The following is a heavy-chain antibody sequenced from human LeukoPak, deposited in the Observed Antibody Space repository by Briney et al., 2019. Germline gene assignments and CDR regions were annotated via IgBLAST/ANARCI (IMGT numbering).Heavy chain of an antibody. J-gene: IGHJ5*02. CDR1: GFTFSSYW. CDR3: ARTSQRSFDP. Sequence: GGSLRLSCAASGFTFSSYWMSCVRQAPGKGLEWVANIKQDGVEQYYVDSVEGRFTISRDNAKSSLFLQMNSLRAEDTAVYYCARTSQRSFDPCGQGTLVTVSS. V-gene: IGHV3-7*05. CDR2: IKQDGVEQ.